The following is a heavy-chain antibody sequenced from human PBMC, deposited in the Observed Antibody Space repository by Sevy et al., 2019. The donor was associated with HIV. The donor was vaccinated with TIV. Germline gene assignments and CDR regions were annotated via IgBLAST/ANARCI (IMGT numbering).Heavy chain of an antibody. V-gene: IGHV3-21*01. D-gene: IGHD3-16*01. CDR3: ARDLPHLLPWELSRGSDF. CDR1: GFTFNTYT. CDR2: ISSSSNYI. Sequence: GGSLRLSCSASGFTFNTYTMNWVRQAPGKGLEWVSSISSSSNYIYYADSLKGRFTISRDNARNSLYLQMSSLRAEDTAVYYCARDLPHLLPWELSRGSDFWGQGTLVTVSS. J-gene: IGHJ4*02.